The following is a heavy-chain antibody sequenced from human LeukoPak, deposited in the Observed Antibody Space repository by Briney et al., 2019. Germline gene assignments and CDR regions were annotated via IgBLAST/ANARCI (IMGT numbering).Heavy chain of an antibody. Sequence: SETLSLTCAVYGGSFSGYYWSWIRQPPGKGLEWIGEINHSGSTNYNPSLKSRVTISVDTSKNQFSLKLSSVTAADTAVYYCARGTGTTMGIDNWGQGTLVTVSS. V-gene: IGHV4-34*01. CDR3: ARGTGTTMGIDN. CDR1: GGSFSGYY. J-gene: IGHJ4*02. D-gene: IGHD1-1*01. CDR2: INHSGST.